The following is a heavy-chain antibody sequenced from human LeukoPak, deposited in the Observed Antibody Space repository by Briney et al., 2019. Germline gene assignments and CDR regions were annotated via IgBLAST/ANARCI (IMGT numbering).Heavy chain of an antibody. D-gene: IGHD4-17*01. V-gene: IGHV4-59*12. CDR2: ISDIGSI. CDR1: GGSISSYY. J-gene: IGHJ4*02. CDR3: ARDQTYGANEFDY. Sequence: SETLSLTCTVSGGSISSYYWSWIRQPPGKGLEWIAYISDIGSINYNPSLKSRVTISLDTSKNQFSLKLSSVTAADTAVYYCARDQTYGANEFDYWGQGTLVTVSS.